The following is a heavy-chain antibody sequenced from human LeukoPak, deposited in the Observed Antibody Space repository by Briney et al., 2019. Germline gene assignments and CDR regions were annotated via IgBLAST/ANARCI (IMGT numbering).Heavy chain of an antibody. D-gene: IGHD5-12*01. CDR1: GFTFSDYY. J-gene: IGHJ4*02. V-gene: IGHV3-11*01. CDR3: ARGSGYSGFDYDY. Sequence: GGSLRLSCAASGFTFSDYYMSWIRQAPGKGLEWVSYTSSSGGTIYYADSVQGRFTISRDNAKNSLYLQMNSLRAEDTAIYYCARGSGYSGFDYDYWGQGTLVTVSS. CDR2: TSSSGGTI.